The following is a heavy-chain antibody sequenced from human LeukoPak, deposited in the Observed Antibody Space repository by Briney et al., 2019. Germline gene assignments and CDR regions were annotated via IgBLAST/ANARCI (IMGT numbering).Heavy chain of an antibody. V-gene: IGHV1-24*01. CDR1: GYTLTELS. CDR2: FDPEDGET. CDR3: ATDSIVVVPAAIPYYYYSMDV. D-gene: IGHD2-2*02. J-gene: IGHJ6*02. Sequence: ASVKVSCKVSGYTLTELSMHWVRQAPGKGLEWMGGFDPEDGETIYAQKFQGRVTMTEDTSTDTAYMELSSLRSEDTAVYYCATDSIVVVPAAIPYYYYSMDVWGQGTTVTVSS.